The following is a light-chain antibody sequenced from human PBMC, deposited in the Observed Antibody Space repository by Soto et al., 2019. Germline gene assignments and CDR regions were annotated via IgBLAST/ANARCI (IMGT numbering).Light chain of an antibody. V-gene: IGKV3-15*01. CDR1: QSVGSN. CDR2: GAS. Sequence: EIVMTQSPATLSVSACERVTLSFRARQSVGSNLAWYQQKPGQAPRLLIYGASTRATGIPARFSGSGSETEFTLTISSLQAEDSAVYFCQQYNNWPTWTFGQGTKVDIK. CDR3: QQYNNWPTWT. J-gene: IGKJ1*01.